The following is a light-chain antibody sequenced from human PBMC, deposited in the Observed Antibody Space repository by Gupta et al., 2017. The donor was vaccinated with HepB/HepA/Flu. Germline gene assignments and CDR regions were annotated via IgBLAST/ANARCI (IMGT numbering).Light chain of an antibody. J-gene: IGKJ2*03. CDR2: VAS. Sequence: DIQLTQSPSLLSASVGDRVTITCRASQDISDSLAWYQQKPGKAPKVLIYVASTLHCEVPSRFSGTGSGTEFTLTISSLQPEDFATYYCHHCYSFPSSFGLGTKVEIK. CDR1: QDISDS. CDR3: HHCYSFPSS. V-gene: IGKV1-9*01.